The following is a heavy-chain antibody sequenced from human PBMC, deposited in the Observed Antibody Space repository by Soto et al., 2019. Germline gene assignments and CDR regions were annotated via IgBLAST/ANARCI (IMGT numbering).Heavy chain of an antibody. J-gene: IGHJ4*02. CDR2: IKPDGSAT. V-gene: IGHV3-7*01. D-gene: IGHD6-25*01. CDR3: ARAGYCGXXXYYYFDY. CDR1: GFTFGSYW. Sequence: PGGSLRLSCAVSGFTFGSYWMNWVRLIPGKGLEWVAYIKPDGSATYYVDSVKGRFTISRDNAKNSLYLQMNSLRVEDTSVYYCARAGYCGXXXYYYFDYWGQGTLVTVSS.